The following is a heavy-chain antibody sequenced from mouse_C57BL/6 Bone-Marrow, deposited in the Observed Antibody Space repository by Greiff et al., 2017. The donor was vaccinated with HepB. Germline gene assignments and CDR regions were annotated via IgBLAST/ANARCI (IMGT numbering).Heavy chain of an antibody. D-gene: IGHD1-1*01. CDR1: GYSITSGYY. CDR3: ARVSPYGSSYDYAMDY. J-gene: IGHJ4*01. CDR2: ISYDGSN. Sequence: EVKLLESGPGLVKPSQSLSLTCSVTGYSITSGYYWNWIRQFPGNKLEWMGYISYDGSNNYNPSLKNRISITRDTSKNQFFLKLNSVTTEDTATYYCARVSPYGSSYDYAMDYWGQGTSVTVSS. V-gene: IGHV3-6*01.